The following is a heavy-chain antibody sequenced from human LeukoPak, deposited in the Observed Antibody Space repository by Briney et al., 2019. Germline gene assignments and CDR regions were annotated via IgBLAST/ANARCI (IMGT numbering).Heavy chain of an antibody. CDR2: ISSSGSTI. J-gene: IGHJ4*02. V-gene: IGHV3-11*01. D-gene: IGHD1-26*01. Sequence: GGSLRLSCAASGFTFSDYNMRWIRQAPGKGLEWVSYISSSGSTIYYADSVKGRFTISRDNAKNSLCLQMNSLRAEDTAVYYCARAEYSGSYPLWYWGQGTLVTVSS. CDR1: GFTFSDYN. CDR3: ARAEYSGSYPLWY.